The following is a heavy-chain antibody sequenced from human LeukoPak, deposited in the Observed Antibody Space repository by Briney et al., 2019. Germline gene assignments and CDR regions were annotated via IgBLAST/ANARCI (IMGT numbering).Heavy chain of an antibody. V-gene: IGHV4-39*07. CDR1: GGSISSSSYY. CDR2: IYYSGST. D-gene: IGHD3-10*01. CDR3: ARDSAGGSDNDAFDI. J-gene: IGHJ3*02. Sequence: SETLSLTCTVSGGSISSSSYYWGWIRQPPGKGLEWIGSIYYSGSTYYNPSLKSRVTISVDKSKNQFSLKLSSVTAADTAVYYCARDSAGGSDNDAFDIWGQGTMVTVSS.